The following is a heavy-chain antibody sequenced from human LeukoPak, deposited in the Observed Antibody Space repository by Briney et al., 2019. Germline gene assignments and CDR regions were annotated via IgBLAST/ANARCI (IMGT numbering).Heavy chain of an antibody. V-gene: IGHV6-1*01. CDR1: GDSVSSNSAA. Sequence: SQTLSLTCAISGDSVSSNSAAWNWIRQSPSRGLEWLGRTYYRSRWYNDYAVSVKSRITINPDTSKNQFSLQLNSVTPEDTAMYYCVRDGTNSEYFDLWGRGTLVTVSS. D-gene: IGHD1-26*01. J-gene: IGHJ2*01. CDR2: TYYRSRWYN. CDR3: VRDGTNSEYFDL.